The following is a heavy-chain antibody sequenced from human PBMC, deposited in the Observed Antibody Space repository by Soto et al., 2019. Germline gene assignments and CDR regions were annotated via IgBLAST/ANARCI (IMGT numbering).Heavy chain of an antibody. V-gene: IGHV3-11*06. D-gene: IGHD2-2*01. Sequence: LRLSCAASGFTFSDYYMSWIRQAPGKGLEWISYISGSNIYTNYADSVKGRFTISRDNANNSLYLQMDSLRVEDTAVYYCARDGGEVIPAAIGGGYGMDVWGQGTTVTVSS. CDR3: ARDGGEVIPAAIGGGYGMDV. CDR2: ISGSNIYT. CDR1: GFTFSDYY. J-gene: IGHJ6*02.